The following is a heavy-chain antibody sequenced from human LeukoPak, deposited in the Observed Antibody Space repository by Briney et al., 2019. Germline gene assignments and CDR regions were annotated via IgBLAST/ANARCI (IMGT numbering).Heavy chain of an antibody. CDR3: ARGEWFGDVDY. V-gene: IGHV1-2*06. CDR2: INPNSGGT. Sequence: ASVKVSFKASGYTFTGYYMHWVRQAPGQGLEWMGRINPNSGGTNYAQKFQGRVTMTTDTSTSTAYMELRSLRSDDTAVYYCARGEWFGDVDYWGQGTLVTVSS. J-gene: IGHJ4*02. CDR1: GYTFTGYY. D-gene: IGHD3-10*01.